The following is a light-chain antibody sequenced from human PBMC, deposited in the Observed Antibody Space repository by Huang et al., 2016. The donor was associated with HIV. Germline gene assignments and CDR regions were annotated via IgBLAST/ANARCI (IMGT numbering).Light chain of an antibody. CDR2: WAS. CDR1: QSLLSSSNNNNY. J-gene: IGKJ4*01. V-gene: IGKV4-1*01. Sequence: IVVTQSPDSLAVSLGEGAAINCKSSQSLLSSSNNNNYLAWYQQKPGQSPAIRIYWASTRAPGVPDRFNGSGSGTDFTLTINSLQTEDVALYYCQQYFSTPLTFGGGTKVDIK. CDR3: QQYFSTPLT.